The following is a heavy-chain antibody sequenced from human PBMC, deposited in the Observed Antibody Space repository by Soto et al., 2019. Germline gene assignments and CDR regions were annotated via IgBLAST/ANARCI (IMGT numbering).Heavy chain of an antibody. CDR1: EDTFVSYA. CDR2: VVPILGST. V-gene: IGHV1-69*06. Sequence: QVQLVQSGAEVKKPGSSVKVSCKASEDTFVSYAITWVRQAPGQGLEWMGGVVPILGSTNYAQKFQGRVTFTADKSTNTAYMELSSLRSEDTAMYYCARGEHIIRGLELWGQGTRGSVSS. CDR3: ARGEHIIRGLEL. J-gene: IGHJ3*01. D-gene: IGHD2-21*01.